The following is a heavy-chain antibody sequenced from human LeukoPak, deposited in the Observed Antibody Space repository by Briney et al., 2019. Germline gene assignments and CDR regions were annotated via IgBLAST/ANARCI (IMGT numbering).Heavy chain of an antibody. CDR2: IYTSGST. CDR3: ATNSGGYDWFDR. V-gene: IGHV4-4*07. D-gene: IGHD1-26*01. J-gene: IGHJ5*02. Sequence: SETLYLTCTVSGGSISSYYWRRIRQPAGKGLEWIAGIYTSGSTNYNPSLKSRVTMSADTSKNQFSLKLSSVTAADPAVYYCATNSGGYDWFDRRGQGTLVTVSS. CDR1: GGSISSYY.